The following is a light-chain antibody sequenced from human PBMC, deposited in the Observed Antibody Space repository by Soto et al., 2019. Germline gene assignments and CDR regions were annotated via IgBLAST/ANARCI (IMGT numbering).Light chain of an antibody. CDR1: SSDVGGYNH. CDR3: SSYASSSSYA. Sequence: QSVLTQPASVSGSPGQSITISCTGTSSDVGGYNHVSWYQQHPGKAPKLIIFEVRNRPSGASDRFSASKSGNTASLTISGLQTEYEAVYYCSSYASSSSYAFGTGTQVTVL. V-gene: IGLV2-14*01. CDR2: EVR. J-gene: IGLJ1*01.